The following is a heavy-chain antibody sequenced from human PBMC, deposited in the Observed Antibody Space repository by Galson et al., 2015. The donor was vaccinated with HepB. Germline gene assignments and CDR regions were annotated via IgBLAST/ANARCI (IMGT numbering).Heavy chain of an antibody. CDR2: ISSSSSYI. J-gene: IGHJ4*02. CDR1: GFTFSSYS. D-gene: IGHD2-2*01. Sequence: SLRLSCAASGFTFSSYSMNWVRQAPGKGLEWVSSISSSSSYIYYADSVKGRFTISRDNAKNSLYLQMNSLRAEDTAVYYCARDGEDIVVVSPPLADYWGQGTLVTVSS. V-gene: IGHV3-21*01. CDR3: ARDGEDIVVVSPPLADY.